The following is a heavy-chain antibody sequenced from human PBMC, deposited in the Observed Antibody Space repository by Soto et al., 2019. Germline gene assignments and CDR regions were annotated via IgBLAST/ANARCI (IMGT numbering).Heavy chain of an antibody. J-gene: IGHJ4*02. CDR3: ARADYGDLDY. V-gene: IGHV4-61*08. D-gene: IGHD4-17*01. CDR1: GVSVSSLGCY. Sequence: SETLSLTCTVSGVSVSSLGCYWGYIRQPPGKGLEWIGYIYYNGSTNYNPSLKSRVTISADTSKNQFSLKLNSVTAADTAVYYCARADYGDLDYWGQGTLVTV. CDR2: IYYNGST.